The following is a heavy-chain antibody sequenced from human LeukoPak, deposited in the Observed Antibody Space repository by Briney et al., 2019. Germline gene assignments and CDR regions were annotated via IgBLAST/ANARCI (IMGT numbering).Heavy chain of an antibody. CDR3: ATDLHYAFDF. J-gene: IGHJ4*02. D-gene: IGHD4-17*01. CDR1: GFTFNNSP. Sequence: GGSLRLSCAAFGFTFNNSPMNWSRQAPGKGLEWVSNIRVGDSARTYADSVRGRFTVSRDDAKNSLYLQMNSLRDEDTAIYYCATDLHYAFDFWGLGTLVTVSS. CDR2: IRVGDSAR. V-gene: IGHV3-48*02.